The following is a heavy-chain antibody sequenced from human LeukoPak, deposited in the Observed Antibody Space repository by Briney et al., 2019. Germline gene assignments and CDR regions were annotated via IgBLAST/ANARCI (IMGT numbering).Heavy chain of an antibody. CDR2: INSDGSST. CDR1: GFTLSSYW. V-gene: IGHV3-74*01. D-gene: IGHD3-22*01. CDR3: ARPYYYDSSGYYSFYMDV. Sequence: GGSLRLSCAASGFTLSSYWMHWVRQAPGKGLVWVSRINSDGSSTSYAGSVKGRFTISRDNAKNTLYLQMNSLRAEDTAVYYCARPYYYDSSGYYSFYMDVWGKGTTVTVSS. J-gene: IGHJ6*03.